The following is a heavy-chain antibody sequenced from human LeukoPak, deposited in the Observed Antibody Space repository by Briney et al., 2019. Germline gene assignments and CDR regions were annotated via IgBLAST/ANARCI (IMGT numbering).Heavy chain of an antibody. CDR1: GYTFTSYG. Sequence: GSVKVSCKASGYTFTSYGISWVRQTPGQGLEWMGWISAYNGNTNYAQKLQGRVTMTTDTSTSTTYMELRSLRSDDTAVYYCARAYYDILTGYFNWFDPWGQGTLVTVSS. V-gene: IGHV1-18*04. CDR3: ARAYYDILTGYFNWFDP. CDR2: ISAYNGNT. J-gene: IGHJ5*02. D-gene: IGHD3-9*01.